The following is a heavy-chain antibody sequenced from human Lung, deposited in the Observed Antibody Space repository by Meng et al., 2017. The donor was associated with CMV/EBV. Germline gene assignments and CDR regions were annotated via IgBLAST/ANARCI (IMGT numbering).Heavy chain of an antibody. Sequence: SETLSLTCNISGDSMANFYWTWIRQPPGKGLEWVGSVFHTGDTKYNSSLKGRLTLSVDTSRKQVSLRLVSLNTADTATYYCARGRSCVDGVCYDDHNYFGPWGQGTXVTVSS. CDR3: ARGRSCVDGVCYDDHNYFGP. D-gene: IGHD2-21*02. CDR2: VFHTGDT. J-gene: IGHJ5*02. V-gene: IGHV4-59*01. CDR1: GDSMANFY.